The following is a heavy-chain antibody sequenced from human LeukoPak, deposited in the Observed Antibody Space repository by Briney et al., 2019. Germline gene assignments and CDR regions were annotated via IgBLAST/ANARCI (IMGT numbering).Heavy chain of an antibody. Sequence: GESLKIPCKGSGYSFTSYWIGWVRQMPGKGLEWMGIIYPGDSDTRYSPSFQGQVTISADKSISTAYLQWSSLKASDTAMYYCARRIDCSSTSCRAFDIWGQGTMVTVSS. V-gene: IGHV5-51*01. CDR1: GYSFTSYW. D-gene: IGHD2-2*01. CDR3: ARRIDCSSTSCRAFDI. J-gene: IGHJ3*02. CDR2: IYPGDSDT.